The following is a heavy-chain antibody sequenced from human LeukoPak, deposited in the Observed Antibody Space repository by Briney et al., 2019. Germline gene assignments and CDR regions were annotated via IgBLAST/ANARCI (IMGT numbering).Heavy chain of an antibody. CDR3: ARDAFASGSYNPFDN. D-gene: IGHD3-10*01. Sequence: PGGSLRPSCAASGFTFSNYWMSWVRQAPGKGLEWVANINQGGSEKFYVDSVKGRFTISRDNAKNSLYLQMNSLRAEDTAVYYCARDAFASGSYNPFDNWGQGTLVTVSS. V-gene: IGHV3-7*01. CDR1: GFTFSNYW. J-gene: IGHJ4*02. CDR2: INQGGSEK.